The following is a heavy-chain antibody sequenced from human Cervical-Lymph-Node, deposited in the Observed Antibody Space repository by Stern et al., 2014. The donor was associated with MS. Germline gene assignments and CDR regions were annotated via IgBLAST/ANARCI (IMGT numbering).Heavy chain of an antibody. CDR1: GHTFTKYY. CDR3: AADYGVSLGGLDV. D-gene: IGHD4-17*01. J-gene: IGHJ6*02. V-gene: IGHV1-46*01. CDR2: INPGGGST. Sequence: VQLVQSGAEVKKPGASVKVSCQATGHTFTKYYIHWVRQAPGQGLEWMGIINPGGGSTSHAEKFQVRVTMTRDTSTSTVYMELSGLRSEDTAVYYCAADYGVSLGGLDVWGQGTPVTVSS.